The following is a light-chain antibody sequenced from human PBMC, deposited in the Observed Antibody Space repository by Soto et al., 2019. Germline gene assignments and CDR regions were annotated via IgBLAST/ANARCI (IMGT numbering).Light chain of an antibody. CDR3: QQYNNWPLT. J-gene: IGKJ3*01. V-gene: IGKV3-15*01. Sequence: EIVMTQSPATLSVSPGERATLSCRASQSVSSNLAWYQQKPGQAPRLLIYGASTRATGIPARFSGSGSGTAFTLTISSLQSEDFAVYYCQQYNNWPLTFGPGTKVDNK. CDR1: QSVSSN. CDR2: GAS.